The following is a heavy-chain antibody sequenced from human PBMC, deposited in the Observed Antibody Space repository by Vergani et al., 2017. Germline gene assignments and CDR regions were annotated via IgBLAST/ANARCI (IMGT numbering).Heavy chain of an antibody. CDR1: GGSFNTYY. CDR2: IYSTGST. Sequence: QVQLAESGPGLVKPSETLSLTCPVSGGSFNTYYWSWIRQSPGKGLEWIGYIYSTGSTNYNPSLNSRVTMSVDTSKNQFSLKLRSVTAADTAVYFCARVMYRDEASTGYRLEGMDIWGQGTTVTISS. D-gene: IGHD3-9*01. J-gene: IGHJ6*02. V-gene: IGHV4-59*13. CDR3: ARVMYRDEASTGYRLEGMDI.